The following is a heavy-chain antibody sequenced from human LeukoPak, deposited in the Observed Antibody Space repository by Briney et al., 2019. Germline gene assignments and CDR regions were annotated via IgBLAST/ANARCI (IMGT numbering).Heavy chain of an antibody. D-gene: IGHD3-3*01. Sequence: PSGTLSLTCAVSGYSISSGYYWGWIRQPPGKGLEWIGSIYHSGTTQYNPSLKSRVTISVDPSKNQFSLKLISVTAADTAVYYCARGLSGGGGPDPDYWGQGALVTVSS. CDR3: ARGLSGGGGPDPDY. V-gene: IGHV4-38-2*01. CDR1: GYSISSGYY. J-gene: IGHJ4*02. CDR2: IYHSGTT.